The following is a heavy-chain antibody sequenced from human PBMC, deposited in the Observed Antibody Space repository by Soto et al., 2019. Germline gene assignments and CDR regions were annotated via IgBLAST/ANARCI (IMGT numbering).Heavy chain of an antibody. CDR3: AREIMPLTNDWYFDL. CDR2: IFDSGST. V-gene: IGHV4-30-4*01. Sequence: SETLSLTCPVSGGSISGGVHSWRWIRQPPGKGLEWIGHIFDSGSTYYNPSLKSRLTISVDTSKNQFSLRPSSVTAADTAVYYCAREIMPLTNDWYFDLWGRGTLVTVSS. J-gene: IGHJ2*01. CDR1: GGSISGGVHS. D-gene: IGHD2-8*01.